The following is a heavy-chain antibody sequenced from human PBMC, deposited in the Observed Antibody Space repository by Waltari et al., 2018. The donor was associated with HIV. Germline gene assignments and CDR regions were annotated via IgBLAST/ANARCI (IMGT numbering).Heavy chain of an antibody. Sequence: EVQLVESGGGLVQPGGSLRLSCAASGFTFSSYWMTWVRQAPGKGVEWVANIKQDESEKYDADSVKGRFTISRDNAKNSLYLQMNSLRAEDTAVYYCASLYCSGGSCYDYWGQGTLVTVSS. CDR1: GFTFSSYW. D-gene: IGHD2-15*01. V-gene: IGHV3-7*01. CDR2: IKQDESEK. CDR3: ASLYCSGGSCYDY. J-gene: IGHJ4*02.